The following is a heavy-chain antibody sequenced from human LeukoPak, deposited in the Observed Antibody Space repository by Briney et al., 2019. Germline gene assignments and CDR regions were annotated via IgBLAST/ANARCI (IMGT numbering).Heavy chain of an antibody. V-gene: IGHV1-18*04. Sequence: ASVKVSCKASGYTFTHYGISWVRQAPGQGLEWVGWISAYNGNTKYVQKLQDRVTMTTDTSTSTAYMELRSLISDDTAVYYCARDKGGGDYWGQGTLVTASS. CDR2: ISAYNGNT. J-gene: IGHJ4*02. CDR1: GYTFTHYG. D-gene: IGHD3-16*01. CDR3: ARDKGGGDY.